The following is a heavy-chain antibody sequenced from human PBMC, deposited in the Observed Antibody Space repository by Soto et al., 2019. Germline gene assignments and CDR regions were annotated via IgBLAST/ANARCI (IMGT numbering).Heavy chain of an antibody. CDR3: ASENGVVAANELGY. Sequence: QVQLVQSGAEVKKPGSSVKVSCKASGGTFSSYAISWVRQAPGQGLEWMGGIIPIFGTANYAQKFQGRVTITANETTSTAYMELSSLRSEATDVYYCASENGVVAANELGYWGQGTLVTVSS. J-gene: IGHJ4*02. CDR2: IIPIFGTA. CDR1: GGTFSSYA. D-gene: IGHD2-15*01. V-gene: IGHV1-69*12.